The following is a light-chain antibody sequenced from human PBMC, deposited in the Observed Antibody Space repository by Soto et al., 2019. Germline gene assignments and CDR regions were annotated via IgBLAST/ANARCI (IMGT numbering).Light chain of an antibody. V-gene: IGKV1-5*03. J-gene: IGKJ2*01. CDR2: KSS. CDR3: QQYSDQPFA. CDR1: QSISSS. Sequence: DIQMTQSPSTLSASVGDRVIITCRASQSISSSLAWYQKKPGKAPKLLIFKSSTLESGVPSRFSGSGSGTEFTLTISSLQPDDFATYYCQQYSDQPFAFGQGTKLEI.